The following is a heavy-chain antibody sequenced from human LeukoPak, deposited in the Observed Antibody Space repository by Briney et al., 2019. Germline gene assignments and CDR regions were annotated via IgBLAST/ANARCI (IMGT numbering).Heavy chain of an antibody. CDR2: ISWDGSAT. CDR1: GFSFDDYT. Sequence: GWSLRLSCAASGFSFDDYTMHWVRQPPGKGLEWVSLISWDGSATYYAASVKGRFTMSRDNNKKSLYLQMDTLRTDDTAFYYCAKASSLCSGGSCYDHWGQGTLVTVAS. CDR3: AKASSLCSGGSCYDH. D-gene: IGHD2-15*01. V-gene: IGHV3-43*01. J-gene: IGHJ5*02.